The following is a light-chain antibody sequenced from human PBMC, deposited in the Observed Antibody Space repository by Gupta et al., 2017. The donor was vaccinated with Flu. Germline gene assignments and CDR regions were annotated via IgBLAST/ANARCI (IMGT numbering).Light chain of an antibody. CDR2: GAS. V-gene: IGKV3-20*01. CDR3: QQYGISMYT. CDR1: QSVNNNL. Sequence: EIVLTQSPGTLSLSPGERATLSCRASQSVNNNLLTWYQQKPGQAPRLLIYGASSRATGIPDRFSGSGSGTDFTLTIRRLEPEDFAVYYCQQYGISMYTFGQRTKMEIK. J-gene: IGKJ2*01.